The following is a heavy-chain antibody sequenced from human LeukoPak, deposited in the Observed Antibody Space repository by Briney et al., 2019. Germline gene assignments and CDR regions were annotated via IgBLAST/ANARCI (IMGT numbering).Heavy chain of an antibody. Sequence: ASVKVSCKASGYTFTSHYMHWIRQAPGQGLQWMGVIHPNTGSTSLAQKFQGRVTVTRDTSTSTAYMELSGLRSEDTAVYYCARMDMDPAMVTNFFEYWSQGTLVTVSS. CDR2: IHPNTGST. CDR1: GYTFTSHY. CDR3: ARMDMDPAMVTNFFEY. D-gene: IGHD5-18*01. V-gene: IGHV1-46*01. J-gene: IGHJ4*02.